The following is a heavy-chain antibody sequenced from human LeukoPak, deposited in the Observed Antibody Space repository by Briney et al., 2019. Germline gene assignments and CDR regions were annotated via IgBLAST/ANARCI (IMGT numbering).Heavy chain of an antibody. CDR1: GGSISSYY. CDR3: AREGSATGIDY. CDR2: IYYSGNT. D-gene: IGHD2-15*01. V-gene: IGHV4-59*01. J-gene: IGHJ4*02. Sequence: SETLSLTCTVSGGSISSYYWSWIRQPPGKGLEWIGYIYYSGNTNYNPSLKSRVTMSVDTSKNQFSLKLTSVTAADTAVYYCAREGSATGIDYWGQGTLVTVSS.